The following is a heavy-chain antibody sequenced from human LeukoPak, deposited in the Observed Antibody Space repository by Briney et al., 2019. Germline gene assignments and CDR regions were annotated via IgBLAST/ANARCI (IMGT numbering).Heavy chain of an antibody. Sequence: GGSLRLSCAASGFTFSSYSMNWVRQAPGKGLEWVSYISSSSSTIYYADSVKGRFTISRDNAKNSLYLQMNSLRAEDTAVYYCASLGLETTVPNDYWGQGTLVTVSS. CDR3: ASLGLETTVPNDY. V-gene: IGHV3-48*01. D-gene: IGHD4-17*01. CDR2: ISSSSSTI. J-gene: IGHJ4*02. CDR1: GFTFSSYS.